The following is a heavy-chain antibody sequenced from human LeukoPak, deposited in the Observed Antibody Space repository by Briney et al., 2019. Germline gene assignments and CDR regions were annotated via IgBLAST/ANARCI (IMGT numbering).Heavy chain of an antibody. D-gene: IGHD4-17*01. V-gene: IGHV1-69*06. CDR3: ARDIYDYGDYYFDY. Sequence: SVKVSCKASGGTFSSYAISWVRQAPGQGLEWMGGIIPIFGTANYAQKFQGRVTITADKSTSTAYMELSSLRSEDTAVYYCARDIYDYGDYYFDYWGQGTLVTVSS. J-gene: IGHJ4*02. CDR1: GGTFSSYA. CDR2: IIPIFGTA.